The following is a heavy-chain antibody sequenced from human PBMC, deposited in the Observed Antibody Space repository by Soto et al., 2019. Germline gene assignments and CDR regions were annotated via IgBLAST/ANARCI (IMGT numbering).Heavy chain of an antibody. D-gene: IGHD3-22*01. CDR2: IIPIFGTA. Sequence: SVKVSCKASGGTFSSYAISWVRQAPGQGLEWMGGIIPIFGTANYAQKFQGRVTITADESTSTAYMELSSLRSEDTAVYYCARGGPYYYDSSGFKNWFDPWGQGTLVTVSS. V-gene: IGHV1-69*13. CDR3: ARGGPYYYDSSGFKNWFDP. CDR1: GGTFSSYA. J-gene: IGHJ5*02.